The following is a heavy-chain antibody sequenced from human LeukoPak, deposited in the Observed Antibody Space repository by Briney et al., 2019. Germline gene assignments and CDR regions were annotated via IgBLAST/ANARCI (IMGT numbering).Heavy chain of an antibody. CDR3: ARHSSSFTLFDY. V-gene: IGHV4-34*01. Sequence: ETLSPTCAVYGGSFNDYYWSWVRQPPGKGLQWIGKINHSGITDYNPSLKSRLTISVDTSKNQFSLKLSSVTAADTAVYYCARHSSSFTLFDYWGQGTLVTVSS. CDR1: GGSFNDYY. J-gene: IGHJ4*02. D-gene: IGHD6-13*01. CDR2: INHSGIT.